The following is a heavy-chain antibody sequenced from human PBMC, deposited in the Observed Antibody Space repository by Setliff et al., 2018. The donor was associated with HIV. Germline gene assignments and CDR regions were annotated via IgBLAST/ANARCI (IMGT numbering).Heavy chain of an antibody. V-gene: IGHV1-69*04. D-gene: IGHD3-3*01. J-gene: IGHJ6*03. CDR3: ARGKDDFWSGYCMDV. CDR1: GYTFTGNY. Sequence: ASVKVSCKASGYTFTGNYMHWVRQAPGQGLEWMGRIIPIFGKANYAQKFQGRVTITADKSTSTAYMELSSLRSEDTAVYYCARGKDDFWSGYCMDVWGKGTTVTVSS. CDR2: IIPIFGKA.